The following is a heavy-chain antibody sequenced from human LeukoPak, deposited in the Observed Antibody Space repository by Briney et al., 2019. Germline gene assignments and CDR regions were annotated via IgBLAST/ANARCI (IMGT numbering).Heavy chain of an antibody. D-gene: IGHD5-18*01. J-gene: IGHJ4*02. CDR2: IKQDGSEK. Sequence: PGGSLRLSCAASGFTFSSYWMSWVRQAPGKGLEWVANIKQDGSEKYYVDSVKGRFTISRDNAKNSLYLQMNSLRAEDTAVYYCARGCLELIVDTAMVEYYFDYWGQGTLVTVSS. CDR3: ARGCLELIVDTAMVEYYFDY. V-gene: IGHV3-7*01. CDR1: GFTFSSYW.